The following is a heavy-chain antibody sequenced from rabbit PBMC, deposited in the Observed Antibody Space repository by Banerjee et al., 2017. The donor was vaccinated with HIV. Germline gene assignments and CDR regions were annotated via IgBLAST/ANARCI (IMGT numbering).Heavy chain of an antibody. CDR2: IYTGWGNT. J-gene: IGHJ4*01. CDR1: GFTLSTYW. CDR3: ARGLRDAGYGCAL. Sequence: QSLEESGGDLVKPGASLTLTCTASGFTLSTYWICWVRQAPGKGLEWIACIYTGWGNTYYASWAKGRFTISKTSSTTVTLQMTSLTAADTATYFCARGLRDAGYGCALWGPGTLVTVS. D-gene: IGHD6-1*01. V-gene: IGHV1S40*01.